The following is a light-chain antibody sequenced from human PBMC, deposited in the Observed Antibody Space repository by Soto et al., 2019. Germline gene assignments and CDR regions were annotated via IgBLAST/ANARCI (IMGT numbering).Light chain of an antibody. V-gene: IGLV2-11*01. CDR3: LSYAGSYIYV. CDR1: SSDVGGYNS. CDR2: DVT. Sequence: QSALTQPRSVSGSPGQSVTISCTGTSSDVGGYNSVSWYQQHPGKAPKLIIYDVTKRPSGVPDRFSASKSGNTASLIISGLQAEDEADYYCLSYAGSYIYVFGTGTKVTVL. J-gene: IGLJ1*01.